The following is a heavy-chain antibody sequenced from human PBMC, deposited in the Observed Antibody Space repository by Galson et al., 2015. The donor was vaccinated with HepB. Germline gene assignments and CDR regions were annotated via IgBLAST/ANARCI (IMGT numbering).Heavy chain of an antibody. V-gene: IGHV4-39*01. CDR3: ARGPYYYDSSDGWGYYFDY. Sequence: ETLSLTCTVSGGSISSSSYYWGWIRQPPGKGLEWIGSIYYSGSTYYNPSLKSRVTISVDTSKNQFSLKLSSVTAADTAVYYCARGPYYYDSSDGWGYYFDYWGQGTLVTVSS. J-gene: IGHJ4*02. D-gene: IGHD3-22*01. CDR1: GGSISSSSYY. CDR2: IYYSGST.